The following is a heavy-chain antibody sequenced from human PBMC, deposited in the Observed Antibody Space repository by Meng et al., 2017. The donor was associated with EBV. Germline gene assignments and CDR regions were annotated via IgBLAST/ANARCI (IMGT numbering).Heavy chain of an antibody. D-gene: IGHD3-3*01. Sequence: QVQLLQSGAEVKKPGASVKVSCKASGYTFTSYDINWVRQATGQGLEWMGWMNPNSGNTGYAQKFQGRVTMTRNTSISTAYMELSSLRSEDTAVYYCARGVGTIFGVVIKNWFDPWGQGTLVTVSS. J-gene: IGHJ5*02. CDR1: GYTFTSYD. CDR3: ARGVGTIFGVVIKNWFDP. CDR2: MNPNSGNT. V-gene: IGHV1-8*01.